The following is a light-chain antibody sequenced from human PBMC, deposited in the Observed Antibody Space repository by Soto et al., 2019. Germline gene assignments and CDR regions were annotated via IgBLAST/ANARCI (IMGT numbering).Light chain of an antibody. J-gene: IGKJ4*01. CDR2: DAS. V-gene: IGKV3-11*01. CDR3: HQRSNWPPT. Sequence: EIVLTQSPANLSLSPGDRATLSCRASQSVSSNLAWYQQKPGQAPRLLIYDASNRATGIPARFSGSGSGTDFTLTISSLQPEDFAVYYCHQRSNWPPTFGGGTKVDIK. CDR1: QSVSSN.